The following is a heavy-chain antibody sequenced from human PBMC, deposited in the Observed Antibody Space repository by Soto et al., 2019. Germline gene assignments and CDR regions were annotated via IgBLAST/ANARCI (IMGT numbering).Heavy chain of an antibody. J-gene: IGHJ4*02. V-gene: IGHV4-59*07. CDR1: GGSISSYF. Sequence: QVQLQESGPGLVKPSDTLSLTCNVSGGSISSYFWSWIRQPPGKGLEWIGDIYYTGRTKYNPSLSSQVAMSVDVSKNQFSLRLSFVTAADTAVYFCARGMYHSDSSGPYYFDYWGQGILVTVSS. CDR2: IYYTGRT. CDR3: ARGMYHSDSSGPYYFDY. D-gene: IGHD3-22*01.